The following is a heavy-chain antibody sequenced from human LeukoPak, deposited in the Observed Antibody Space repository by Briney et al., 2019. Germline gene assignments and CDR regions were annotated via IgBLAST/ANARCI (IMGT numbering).Heavy chain of an antibody. CDR2: ISYDGSNK. D-gene: IGHD1-14*01. V-gene: IGHV3-30*04. CDR1: GFTFSSYA. Sequence: GRSLRLSCAASGFTFSSYAMHWVRQAPGKGLEWVAVISYDGSNKYYADSVKGRFTISRDNSKNTLYLQMNSLRAEDTAVYYCARVYRRYFDYWGQGTLVTVSS. CDR3: ARVYRRYFDY. J-gene: IGHJ4*02.